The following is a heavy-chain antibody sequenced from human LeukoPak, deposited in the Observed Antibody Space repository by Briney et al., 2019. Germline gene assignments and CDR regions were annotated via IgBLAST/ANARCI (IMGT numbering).Heavy chain of an antibody. CDR2: IKQDGSQE. CDR1: RFTLSTYW. Sequence: GGSLRLSCAASRFTLSTYWMSWVRQALGEGLEWVAHIKQDGSQEYYVDSVKGRFTISRDSAKNSLYLQMNSLRAEDTAVYYCARALGYSSGWYPYFDCWGQGTLVTVSS. D-gene: IGHD6-19*01. CDR3: ARALGYSSGWYPYFDC. V-gene: IGHV3-7*01. J-gene: IGHJ4*02.